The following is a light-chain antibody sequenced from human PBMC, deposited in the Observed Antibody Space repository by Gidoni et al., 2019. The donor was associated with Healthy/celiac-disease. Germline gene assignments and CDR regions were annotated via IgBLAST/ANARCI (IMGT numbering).Light chain of an antibody. V-gene: IGLV2-11*01. CDR3: CSYAGSYTVV. CDR2: DVS. J-gene: IGLJ2*01. Sequence: QSALTQPRAVSGSPGESVTISCTGTSSDVGGYNYVSCYQQHPGKAPKLMMYDVSKRPSGVPDRFSGSKSGNTASLTISGLQAEDEADYYCCSYAGSYTVVFGGWTKLTVL. CDR1: SSDVGGYNY.